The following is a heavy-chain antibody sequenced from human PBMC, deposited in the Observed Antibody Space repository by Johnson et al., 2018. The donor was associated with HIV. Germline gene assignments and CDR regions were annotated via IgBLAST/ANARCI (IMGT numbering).Heavy chain of an antibody. V-gene: IGHV3-33*06. CDR2: IWYDGSNK. D-gene: IGHD1-14*01. Sequence: QMQLVESGGGLIQPGGSLRLSCAVSGFTVSSNYMSWVRQAPGKGLEWVAVIWYDGSNKYYADSVKVRFTISRDNSKNTLYLQMNSLRAEDTAVYYCAKGGSLTQDAPFDIWGQGTMVTVSS. J-gene: IGHJ3*02. CDR3: AKGGSLTQDAPFDI. CDR1: GFTVSSNY.